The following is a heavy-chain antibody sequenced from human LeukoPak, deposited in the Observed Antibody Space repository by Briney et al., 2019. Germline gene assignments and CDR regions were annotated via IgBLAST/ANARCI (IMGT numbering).Heavy chain of an antibody. V-gene: IGHV4-59*01. CDR2: IYHSGST. CDR3: ARDGYSGNDGL. CDR1: GGSISSYY. J-gene: IGHJ4*02. D-gene: IGHD5-12*01. Sequence: SETLSLTCTVSGGSISSYYWSWIRQPPGKGLEWIGYIYHSGSTKYNPSLKSRVTISVDTSKSQFSLKLSSVTTADTAVYYCARDGYSGNDGLWGQGTLVTVSS.